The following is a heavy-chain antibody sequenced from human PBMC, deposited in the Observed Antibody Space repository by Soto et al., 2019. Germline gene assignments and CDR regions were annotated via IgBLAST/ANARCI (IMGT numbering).Heavy chain of an antibody. CDR3: AKEEPTTVISYGMDV. CDR1: GFTFSSYG. J-gene: IGHJ6*02. Sequence: QVQLVESGGGVVQPGRSLRLYCAASGFTFSSYGMHWVRQAPGKGLEWVAVISYDGSNKYYADSVKGRFTISRDNSKNMLSLQMNRLRAEDTAVYYCAKEEPTTVISYGMDVWGQGTTVTVSS. CDR2: ISYDGSNK. D-gene: IGHD4-17*01. V-gene: IGHV3-30*18.